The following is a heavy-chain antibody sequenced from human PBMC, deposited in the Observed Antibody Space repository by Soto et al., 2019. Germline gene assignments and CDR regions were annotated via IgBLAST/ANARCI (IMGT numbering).Heavy chain of an antibody. CDR3: ARDTGYSSSWRFDY. Sequence: QVQLVESGGGVVQPGRSLRLSCAASGFTFSNYAMHWVRQAPGKGLEWVAVISYDGSNKYYADSVKGRFTISRDNSKNTLYLQMNSLRAEDTAFYYCARDTGYSSSWRFDYWGQGTLLTVSS. CDR2: ISYDGSNK. J-gene: IGHJ4*02. D-gene: IGHD6-13*01. CDR1: GFTFSNYA. V-gene: IGHV3-30-3*01.